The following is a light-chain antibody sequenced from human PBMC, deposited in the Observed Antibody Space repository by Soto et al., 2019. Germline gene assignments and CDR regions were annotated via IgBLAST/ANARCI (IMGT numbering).Light chain of an antibody. J-gene: IGKJ1*01. CDR1: QSVSSSY. CDR2: GAS. CDR3: QQYCSSPGT. Sequence: EIVLTQSPVTLSLSSGERATLSCRASQSVSSSYLAWYQQKPGQAPRLLIYGASSRATGIPDRFSGSGSGTDFILTISRLESEDFAMYYCQQYCSSPGTFGQGTKVEIK. V-gene: IGKV3-20*01.